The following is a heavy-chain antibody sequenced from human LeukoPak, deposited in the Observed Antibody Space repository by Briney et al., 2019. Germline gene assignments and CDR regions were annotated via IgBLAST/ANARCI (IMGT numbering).Heavy chain of an antibody. D-gene: IGHD1-26*01. CDR2: IYSGGST. J-gene: IGHJ4*02. Sequence: GGSLRLSCAASGFTVSSNYMSWVRQAPGKGLEWVSFIYSGGSTYYADSVKGRFTISRDNSKNTLYLQMNSLRAEDTAVYYCARERRGLVGACYFDYWGQGTLVTVSS. CDR1: GFTVSSNY. V-gene: IGHV3-53*01. CDR3: ARERRGLVGACYFDY.